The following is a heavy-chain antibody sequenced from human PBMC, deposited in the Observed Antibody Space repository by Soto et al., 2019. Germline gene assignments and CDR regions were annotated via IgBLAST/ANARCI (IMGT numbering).Heavy chain of an antibody. CDR3: AKPWGHCSSTSCNPFFDY. V-gene: IGHV3-23*01. Sequence: GGSLRLSCAASGFTFSSYAMSWVRQAPGKGLEWVSAISGSGGSTYYADSVKGRFTISRDNSKNTLYLQMNSLRAEDTAVYYCAKPWGHCSSTSCNPFFDYWGQGTLVTVSS. CDR1: GFTFSSYA. D-gene: IGHD2-2*01. CDR2: ISGSGGST. J-gene: IGHJ4*02.